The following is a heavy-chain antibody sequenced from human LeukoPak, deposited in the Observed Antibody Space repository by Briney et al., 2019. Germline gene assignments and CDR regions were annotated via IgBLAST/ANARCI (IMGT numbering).Heavy chain of an antibody. D-gene: IGHD6-19*01. CDR2: ISSSGTYI. J-gene: IGHJ4*02. CDR1: GFTFSSYS. V-gene: IGHV3-21*01. CDR3: AVVAGTY. Sequence: PGGSLRLSRAASGFTFSSYSMNWVRQAPGKGLEWVSFISSSGTYIYYADSVKGRFTISRDNAKNSLYLQMSSLRAEDTAVYYCAVVAGTYWGQGTLVTVSS.